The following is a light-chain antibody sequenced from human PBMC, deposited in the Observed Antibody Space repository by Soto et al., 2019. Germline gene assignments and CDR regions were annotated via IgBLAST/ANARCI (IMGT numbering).Light chain of an antibody. CDR3: QQFGSSPWT. V-gene: IGKV3-20*01. CDR2: GAS. J-gene: IGKJ1*01. Sequence: IVLTQSPGTLSLSPGERATLSCRASQSVTSTYLAWYKHKPGQPPRLLIFGASSRATGVPDRFSGSGSGTDFTLTISRLEPEDFAVYYCQQFGSSPWTFGQGTKVDI. CDR1: QSVTSTY.